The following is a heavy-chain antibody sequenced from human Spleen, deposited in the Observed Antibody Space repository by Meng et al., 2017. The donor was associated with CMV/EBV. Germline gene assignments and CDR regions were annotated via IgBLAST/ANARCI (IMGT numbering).Heavy chain of an antibody. V-gene: IGHV4-34*01. J-gene: IGHJ5*02. CDR2: INHSGST. D-gene: IGHD2-2*01. CDR3: ARGGGSVEARVYRRRGYCSSTSCYHLDP. Sequence: IRQPPGKGLEWIGEINHSGSTNYNPSLKSRVTISVDMSKNQFSLKLSSVTAADTAVYYCARGGGSVEARVYRRRGYCSSTSCYHLDPWGQGTLVTVSS.